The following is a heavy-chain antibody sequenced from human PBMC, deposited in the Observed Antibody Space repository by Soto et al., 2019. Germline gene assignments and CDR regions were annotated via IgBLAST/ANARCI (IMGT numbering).Heavy chain of an antibody. CDR3: ARVLRGWFDP. J-gene: IGHJ5*02. V-gene: IGHV4-4*02. CDR1: GGSITGANW. CDR2: ISHSGIT. Sequence: KPSETLSLTCAVSGGSITGANWWTWVRQPPGGGLEWIGEISHSGITNYKASLKSRVTMSVDKTKNDVSLKLTSVTAADTAVYYCARVLRGWFDPWGQGTPVTVSS.